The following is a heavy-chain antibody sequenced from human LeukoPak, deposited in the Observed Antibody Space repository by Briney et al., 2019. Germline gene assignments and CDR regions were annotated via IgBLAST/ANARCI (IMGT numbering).Heavy chain of an antibody. CDR3: ASAYNWNCAGPDY. D-gene: IGHD1-7*01. Sequence: GASVKVSCKASGYTFTGYYMHWVRQAPGQGLEWMGWINPNSGGTNYAQKFQGRVTMTRDTSISTAYMELSRLRSDDTAVYYCASAYNWNCAGPDYWGQGTLVTVSS. CDR2: INPNSGGT. V-gene: IGHV1-2*02. CDR1: GYTFTGYY. J-gene: IGHJ4*02.